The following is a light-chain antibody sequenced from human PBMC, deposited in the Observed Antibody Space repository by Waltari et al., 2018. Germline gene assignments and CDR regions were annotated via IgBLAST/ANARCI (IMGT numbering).Light chain of an antibody. CDR2: GAS. CDR3: QQYNVWPPLT. V-gene: IGKV3-15*01. CDR1: QSIHDN. Sequence: EVVMTQSPATLSVSPGERVTLSCRASQSIHDNLAWYQHRPGQAPRRLIYGASTRAPDIPGRFVGSGSGTEFTLTIRSLQSEDSAVYYCQQYNVWPPLTFGGGTKVEIK. J-gene: IGKJ4*01.